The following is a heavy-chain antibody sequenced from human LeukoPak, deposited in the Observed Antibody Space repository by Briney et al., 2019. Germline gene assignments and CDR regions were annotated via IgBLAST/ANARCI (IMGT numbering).Heavy chain of an antibody. CDR3: ARLGPTTVTTFLDY. D-gene: IGHD4-11*01. CDR1: VGSISSYY. Sequence: SETLSLTCSVSVGSISSYYWSSIRQPPAKGLEWIGYIYYSGSTNYNPSLNSRVTILVDTSKNQYSLKLSSVTAAETDVYYCARLGPTTVTTFLDYWGQGTLVTVSS. V-gene: IGHV4-59*08. CDR2: IYYSGST. J-gene: IGHJ4*02.